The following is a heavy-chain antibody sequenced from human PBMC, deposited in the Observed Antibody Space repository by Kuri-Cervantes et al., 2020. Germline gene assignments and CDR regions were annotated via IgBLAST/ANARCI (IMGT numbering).Heavy chain of an antibody. CDR3: AGEVTNRGY. Sequence: SQTLSLTCAVSGGSISSGGYYWGWIRQPPGKGLEWIGSIYHSGSTYYNPSLKSRVTISVDTSKNQFSLKLSSVTAADTAVYYCAGEVTNRGYWGQGTLVTVSS. J-gene: IGHJ4*02. CDR2: IYHSGST. CDR1: GGSISSGGYY. D-gene: IGHD3-10*01. V-gene: IGHV4-39*07.